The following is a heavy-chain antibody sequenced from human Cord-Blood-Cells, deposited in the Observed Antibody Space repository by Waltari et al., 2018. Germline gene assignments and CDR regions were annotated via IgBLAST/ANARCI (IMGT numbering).Heavy chain of an antibody. J-gene: IGHJ4*02. V-gene: IGHV4-4*07. CDR1: GGSISSYY. Sequence: QVQLQESGPGLVKPSETLSLTCTVSGGSISSYYWSWIRQPAGKGLEWIGRIYTSGSTNYNPSLKSRVYMSVETSKNQFSLERISVAAADAAVYYCARDHRSWYYFDYWGQGTLVTVSS. CDR3: ARDHRSWYYFDY. D-gene: IGHD6-13*01. CDR2: IYTSGST.